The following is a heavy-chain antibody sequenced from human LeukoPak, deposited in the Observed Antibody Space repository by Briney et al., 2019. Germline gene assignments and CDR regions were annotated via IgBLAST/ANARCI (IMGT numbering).Heavy chain of an antibody. CDR2: IYYSGST. J-gene: IGHJ6*03. CDR3: ARDSNSSGWFYYYYYYYMDV. D-gene: IGHD6-19*01. V-gene: IGHV4-59*01. CDR1: GGSISSYY. Sequence: SETLSLTCTVSGGSISSYYWSWIRQPPGKGLEWIGYIYYSGSTNYNPSLKSRVTISVDTSKNQFSLKLSSVTAADTAVYYCARDSNSSGWFYYYYYYYMDVWGKGTTVTVSS.